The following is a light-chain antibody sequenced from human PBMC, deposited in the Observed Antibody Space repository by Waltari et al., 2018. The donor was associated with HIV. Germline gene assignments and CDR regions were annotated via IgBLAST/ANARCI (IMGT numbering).Light chain of an antibody. CDR1: QRVGTKF. V-gene: IGKV3-20*01. Sequence: EIVLTQSPGTLSLSPGERATLSCRASQRVGTKFFAWPQHRPGQAPRPLLYGTSTRGAGVPDRFSGGGSATVFTLTIIRLVPEDVAVYYCHQYEVSPQTFGQGTKVEIK. CDR2: GTS. CDR3: HQYEVSPQT. J-gene: IGKJ1*01.